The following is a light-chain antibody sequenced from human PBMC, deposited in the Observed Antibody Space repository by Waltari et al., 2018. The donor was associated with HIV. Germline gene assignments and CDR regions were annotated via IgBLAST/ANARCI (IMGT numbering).Light chain of an antibody. Sequence: EIVLTQSPGTLSLTSRDRATLPCRASQSVGSTYLAWYQQKPGQAPRLLMYGTSSRATGTPDRFSGSGSGTDFTLTISRLEPEDVAVYYCQQYGSSPLTFGGGTKVEIK. V-gene: IGKV3-20*01. CDR2: GTS. CDR1: QSVGSTY. J-gene: IGKJ4*01. CDR3: QQYGSSPLT.